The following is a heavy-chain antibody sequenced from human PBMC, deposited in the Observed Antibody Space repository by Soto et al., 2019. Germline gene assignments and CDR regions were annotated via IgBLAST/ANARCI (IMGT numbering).Heavy chain of an antibody. CDR1: GGSISSCGYY. CDR2: IYYTGST. D-gene: IGHD4-4*01. J-gene: IGHJ6*02. Sequence: TLSSTFTVSGGSISSCGYYWSWIRQHPVKVLEWIGYIYYTGSTYYNPSLKSRVTISVETSNNQFSMKLSSVTAADTAVYFCARMLGLQSPLYSYYGMEVWGQGTTVNVSS. V-gene: IGHV4-31*03. CDR3: ARMLGLQSPLYSYYGMEV.